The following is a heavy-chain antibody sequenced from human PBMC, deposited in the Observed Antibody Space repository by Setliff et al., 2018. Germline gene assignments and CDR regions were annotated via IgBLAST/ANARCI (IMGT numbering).Heavy chain of an antibody. V-gene: IGHV4-59*11. CDR1: GGSISSHY. J-gene: IGHJ4*02. Sequence: SETLSLTCTVSGGSISSHYWSWIRQPPGKGLEWIGSIYYSGSTNYHPSLKSRVTISVDTSKNQFSLEMTSVTAADTAVYYCARVAPLIADTDTSDFWGQGTLVTVSS. D-gene: IGHD3-16*01. CDR2: IYYSGST. CDR3: ARVAPLIADTDTSDF.